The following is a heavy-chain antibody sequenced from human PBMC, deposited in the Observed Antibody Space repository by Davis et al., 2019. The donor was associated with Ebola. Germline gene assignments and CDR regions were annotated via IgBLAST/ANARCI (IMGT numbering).Heavy chain of an antibody. CDR1: GFTFIGSA. Sequence: GGSLRLSCAASGFTFIGSAIHCVRPASGKGLEWVGRTTSKANSYATAYAASVKGRFTISRDDSKNTEYQQMNNLKTEDSAVYYCTRQQLVYYYYGMDVWGQGTTVTVSS. CDR3: TRQQLVYYYYGMDV. V-gene: IGHV3-73*01. D-gene: IGHD6-13*01. J-gene: IGHJ6*02. CDR2: TTSKANSYAT.